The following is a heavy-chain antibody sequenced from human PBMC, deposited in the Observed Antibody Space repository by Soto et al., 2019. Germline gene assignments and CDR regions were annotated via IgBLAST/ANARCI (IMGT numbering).Heavy chain of an antibody. J-gene: IGHJ6*02. V-gene: IGHV1-46*01. Sequence: QVQLVQSGAEVKKPGASVKVSCKASGYSFTTYNLHWVRQAPGQGLEWMGIINPSVGSTTYAQSFQDRVTMTRDTATSTDYIELSSLKSEDTAVYYSARARDMDVWGQGTTVTVSS. CDR3: ARARDMDV. CDR1: GYSFTTYN. CDR2: INPSVGST.